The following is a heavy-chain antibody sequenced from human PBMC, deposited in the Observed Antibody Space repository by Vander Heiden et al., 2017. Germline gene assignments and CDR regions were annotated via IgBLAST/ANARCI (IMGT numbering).Heavy chain of an antibody. Sequence: QVQLVQSGAEVKKPGASVKVSCKASGYTFTSYGISWVRQAPGQGLEWMGWISAYNGNTNCAQKRQGRVTMTTDTSTSTAYMELRSLRSEETAVYYCARKKGAATVLGYFDYWGQGTMVTVYS. V-gene: IGHV1-18*01. CDR2: ISAYNGNT. CDR3: ARKKGAATVLGYFDY. D-gene: IGHD2-15*01. J-gene: IGHJ4*02. CDR1: GYTFTSYG.